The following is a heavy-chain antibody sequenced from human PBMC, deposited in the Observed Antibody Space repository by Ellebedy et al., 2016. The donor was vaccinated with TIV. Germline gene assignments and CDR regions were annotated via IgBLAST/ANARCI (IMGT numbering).Heavy chain of an antibody. CDR2: INTYTGKT. D-gene: IGHD1-1*01. V-gene: IGHV1-18*04. J-gene: IGHJ4*02. CDR3: ARGITGPVDLGY. CDR1: GHTFTSDG. Sequence: AASVKVSCKASGHTFTSDGLGWVRQAPGQGLEWMGWINTYTGKTNYAKSFQGRVTMTTDTSTHTAYLDLQSLRPDDTAVYYCARGITGPVDLGYWGQGTLVTVSS.